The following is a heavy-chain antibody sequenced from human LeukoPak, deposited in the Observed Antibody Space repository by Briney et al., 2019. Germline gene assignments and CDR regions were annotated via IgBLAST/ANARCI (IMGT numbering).Heavy chain of an antibody. Sequence: GESLKISCKGSGYSFTNHWIGWVRQMPGKGLEWMAIIYPGDSDTRYSPSFQGQVTISADKSISTAYLQWSSLKASDTAMYYCARQVAYTSGRTFDFWGQGTLVTVSS. CDR3: ARQVAYTSGRTFDF. CDR1: GYSFTNHW. D-gene: IGHD6-19*01. V-gene: IGHV5-51*01. CDR2: IYPGDSDT. J-gene: IGHJ4*02.